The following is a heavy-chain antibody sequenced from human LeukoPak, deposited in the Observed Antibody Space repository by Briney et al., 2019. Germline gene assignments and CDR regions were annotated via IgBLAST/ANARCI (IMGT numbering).Heavy chain of an antibody. V-gene: IGHV4-38-2*01. D-gene: IGHD3-16*01. Sequence: SETLSLTCAVSGYSISSGYYWGWIRQPPGKGLEWIGSIYHSGSTYYNPSLKSRVTISVDTSKNQFSLKLSSVTAADTAVYYCARGRGITFGGVSFFRKWFDPWGQGTLVTVSS. CDR2: IYHSGST. CDR3: ARGRGITFGGVSFFRKWFDP. CDR1: GYSISSGYY. J-gene: IGHJ5*02.